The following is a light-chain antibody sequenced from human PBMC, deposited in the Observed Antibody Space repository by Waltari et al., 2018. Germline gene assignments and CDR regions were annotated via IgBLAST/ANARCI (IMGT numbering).Light chain of an antibody. V-gene: IGKV4-1*01. CDR3: QQYYTPPHT. J-gene: IGKJ2*01. CDR1: QSILYTSNDKNY. Sequence: DIVMTQSPDSLLVSLGERATISCNSSQSILYTSNDKNYLAWYQQKAGQPPRLLVHWASIRESGVPDRFRGSGSGTDVTLTISSLQAEDVAVYYCQQYYTPPHTFGQGTKLEIK. CDR2: WAS.